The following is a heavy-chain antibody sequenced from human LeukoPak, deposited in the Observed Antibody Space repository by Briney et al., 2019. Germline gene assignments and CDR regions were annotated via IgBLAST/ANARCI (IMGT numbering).Heavy chain of an antibody. D-gene: IGHD3-9*01. CDR1: GGSISSYD. CDR3: ARDGLLTGSNWFHP. Sequence: PSETLSLTCTVSGGSISSYDWSWIRQPAGKGLEWIGRTYTSGSTNYNPSLKSRVTMSVDMSKNQFSLKLSSVTAADTAVYYCARDGLLTGSNWFHPWGQGTLVTVSS. J-gene: IGHJ5*02. CDR2: TYTSGST. V-gene: IGHV4-4*07.